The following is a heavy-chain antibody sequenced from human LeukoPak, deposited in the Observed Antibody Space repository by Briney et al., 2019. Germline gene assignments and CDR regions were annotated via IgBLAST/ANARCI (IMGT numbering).Heavy chain of an antibody. Sequence: PSETLSLTCTVSGGSISSGSYYWSWIRQPPGKGLEWIGEINHSGSTNYNPSLKSRVTISVDTSKNQFSLKLSSVTAADTAVYYCARAWYYYGSGSYYNRVSDYWGQGTLVTVSS. D-gene: IGHD3-10*01. V-gene: IGHV4-39*07. J-gene: IGHJ4*02. CDR2: INHSGST. CDR1: GGSISSGSYY. CDR3: ARAWYYYGSGSYYNRVSDY.